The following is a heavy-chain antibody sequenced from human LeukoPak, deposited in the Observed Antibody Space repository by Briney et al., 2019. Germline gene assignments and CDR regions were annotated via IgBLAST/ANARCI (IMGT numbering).Heavy chain of an antibody. CDR3: AKLFFDSSGYPPSDY. CDR2: ISGDGGST. CDR1: GFTFDDYA. Sequence: GGSLRLSCAASGFTFDDYAMHWVRHAPGKGLEWVSLISGDGGSTYYADSVKGRFTISRDNSKNSLYLQMNSLRTEDTALYYCAKLFFDSSGYPPSDYWGQGTLVTVSS. J-gene: IGHJ4*02. V-gene: IGHV3-43*02. D-gene: IGHD3-22*01.